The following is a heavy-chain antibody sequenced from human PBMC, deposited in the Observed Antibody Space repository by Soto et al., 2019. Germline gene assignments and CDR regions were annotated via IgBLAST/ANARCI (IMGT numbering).Heavy chain of an antibody. D-gene: IGHD2-2*01. Sequence: SETLSLTCTVSGGSISSSSYYWGWIRQPPGKGLEWIGSIYYSGSTYYNPSLKSRVTISVDTSKNQFSLKLSSVTAADTAVYYCARRLPSAASFDYWGQGTLVTVSS. J-gene: IGHJ4*02. CDR1: GGSISSSSYY. V-gene: IGHV4-39*01. CDR3: ARRLPSAASFDY. CDR2: IYYSGST.